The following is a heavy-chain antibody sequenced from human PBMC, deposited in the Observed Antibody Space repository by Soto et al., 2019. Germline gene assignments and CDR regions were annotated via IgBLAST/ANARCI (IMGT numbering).Heavy chain of an antibody. CDR3: ARHLSRDYDFWSGYYPNWFDP. J-gene: IGHJ5*02. CDR2: IYYSGST. V-gene: IGHV4-39*01. D-gene: IGHD3-3*01. CDR1: GGSISSSSYY. Sequence: SETLSLTCTVSGGSISSSSYYWGWIRQPPGKGLEWIGSIYYSGSTYYNPSLKSRVTISVDTSKNQFSLKLSSVTAADTAVYYCARHLSRDYDFWSGYYPNWFDPWGQGTMVTVYS.